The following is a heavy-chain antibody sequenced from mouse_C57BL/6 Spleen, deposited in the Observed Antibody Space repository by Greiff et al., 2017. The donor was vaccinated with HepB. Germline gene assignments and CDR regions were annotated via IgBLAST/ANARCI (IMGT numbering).Heavy chain of an antibody. CDR3: ARGEQLRRYYLDY. V-gene: IGHV1-82*01. CDR1: GYAFSSSW. J-gene: IGHJ2*01. CDR2: IYPGDGDT. D-gene: IGHD3-2*02. Sequence: VQLQQSGPELVKPGASVKISCKASGYAFSSSWMNWVKQRPGKGLEWIGRIYPGDGDTNYNGKFKGKATLTADKSSSTAYMQLSSLTSEDSAVYFCARGEQLRRYYLDYWGQGDNLTVAS.